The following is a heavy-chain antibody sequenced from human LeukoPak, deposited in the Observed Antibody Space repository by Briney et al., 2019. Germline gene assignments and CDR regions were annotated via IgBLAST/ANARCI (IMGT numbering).Heavy chain of an antibody. Sequence: GGSLRLSCAASGFTFSSNGMHWVRQAPGKGLEWVAFIRYDGSNKYYADSVKGRFTISRDNSKNTLYLQMNSLRAEDTAVYYCAKVPGRDFDYWGQGTLVTVSS. CDR1: GFTFSSNG. J-gene: IGHJ4*02. D-gene: IGHD2-15*01. V-gene: IGHV3-30*02. CDR2: IRYDGSNK. CDR3: AKVPGRDFDY.